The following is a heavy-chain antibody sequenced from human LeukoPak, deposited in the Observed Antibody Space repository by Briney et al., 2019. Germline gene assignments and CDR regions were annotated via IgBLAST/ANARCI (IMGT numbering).Heavy chain of an antibody. CDR3: ARDYNDILAGYWAFDY. CDR1: GGSISSYY. V-gene: IGHV4-4*07. J-gene: IGHJ4*01. D-gene: IGHD3-9*01. CDR2: IYTSGST. Sequence: SETLSLTCTVSGGSISSYYWSWIRQPAGKGLEWIGRIYTSGSTNYNPSLKSRVTMSVDTSKNQFSLKLSSVTAADTAVYYCARDYNDILAGYWAFDYWGQEPWSPSPQ.